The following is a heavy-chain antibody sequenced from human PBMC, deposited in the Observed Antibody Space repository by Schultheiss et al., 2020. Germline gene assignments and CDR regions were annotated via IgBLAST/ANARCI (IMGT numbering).Heavy chain of an antibody. V-gene: IGHV4-59*01. CDR2: IYYSGST. Sequence: SETLSLACAVYGGSFSGYYWSWIRQPPGKGLEWIGYIYYSGSTSYNPSLKSRVTISVDTSKNQFSLKLSSVTAADTAVYYCARGITIFGVPLYGMDVWGQGTTVTVSS. CDR1: GGSFSGYY. D-gene: IGHD3-3*01. J-gene: IGHJ6*02. CDR3: ARGITIFGVPLYGMDV.